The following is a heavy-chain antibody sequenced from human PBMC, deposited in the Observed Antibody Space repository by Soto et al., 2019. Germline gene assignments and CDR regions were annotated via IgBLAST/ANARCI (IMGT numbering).Heavy chain of an antibody. J-gene: IGHJ4*02. CDR2: ISGSGGST. V-gene: IGHV3-23*01. CDR1: GFTFSSYA. CDR3: ANSMVRGVISPDY. Sequence: GGSLRLSCAASGFTFSSYAMSWVRQAPGKGLEWVSAISGSGGSTYYADSVKGRFTISRDNSKNTLYLQMNSLRAEDTAVYYCANSMVRGVISPDYWGQGTLVTVSS. D-gene: IGHD3-10*01.